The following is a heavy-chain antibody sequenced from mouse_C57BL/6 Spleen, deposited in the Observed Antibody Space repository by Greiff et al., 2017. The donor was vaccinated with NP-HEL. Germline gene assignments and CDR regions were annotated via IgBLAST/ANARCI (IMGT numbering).Heavy chain of an antibody. CDR1: GYTFTDYY. CDR2: INPNNGGT. Sequence: EVQLQQSGPELVKPGASVKISCKASGYTFTDYYMNWVKQSHGKSLEWIGDINPNNGGTSYNQKFKGKATLTVDKSSSTAYMELRSLTSEDSAVYYCARRRLDGYYEYAMDYWGQGTSVTVSS. D-gene: IGHD2-3*01. J-gene: IGHJ4*01. CDR3: ARRRLDGYYEYAMDY. V-gene: IGHV1-26*01.